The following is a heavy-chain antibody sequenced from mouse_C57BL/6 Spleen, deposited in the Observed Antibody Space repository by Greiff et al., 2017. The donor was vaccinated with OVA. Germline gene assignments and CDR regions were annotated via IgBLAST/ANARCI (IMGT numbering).Heavy chain of an antibody. D-gene: IGHD2-4*01. Sequence: VMLVESGAELARPGASVKLSCKASGYTFTSYGISWVKQRTGQGLEWIGEIYPRSGNTYYNEKFKGKATLTADKSSSTAYMELLSLTSEDSAVYFCARQDYDSAWFAYWGQGTLVTVSA. J-gene: IGHJ3*01. CDR3: ARQDYDSAWFAY. V-gene: IGHV1-81*01. CDR1: GYTFTSYG. CDR2: IYPRSGNT.